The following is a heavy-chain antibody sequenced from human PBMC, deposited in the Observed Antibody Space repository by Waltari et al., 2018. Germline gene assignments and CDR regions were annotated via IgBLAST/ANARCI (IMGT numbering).Heavy chain of an antibody. D-gene: IGHD5-12*01. V-gene: IGHV4-39*01. CDR3: ARLRGYSGYDWAWFDP. CDR1: GGSISSSSYY. Sequence: QLQLQESGPGLVKPSETLSLTCTVPGGSISSSSYYWGWIRQPPGKGLEWIGSIYYSGSTYYNPSLKSRVTISVDTSKNQFSLKLSSVTAADTAVYYCARLRGYSGYDWAWFDPWGQGTLVTVSS. J-gene: IGHJ5*02. CDR2: IYYSGST.